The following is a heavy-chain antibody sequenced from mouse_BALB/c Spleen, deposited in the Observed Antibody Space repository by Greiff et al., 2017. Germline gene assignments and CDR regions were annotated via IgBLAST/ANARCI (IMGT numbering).Heavy chain of an antibody. D-gene: IGHD4-1*01. Sequence: EVQVVESGGGLVQPGGSRKLSCAASGFTFSDYGMAWVRQAPGKGPEWVAFISNLAYSIYYADTVTGRFTISRENAKNTLYLEMSSLRSEDTAMYYCARDLGRGYFDVWGAGTTVTVSS. V-gene: IGHV5-15*02. CDR3: ARDLGRGYFDV. J-gene: IGHJ1*01. CDR2: ISNLAYSI. CDR1: GFTFSDYG.